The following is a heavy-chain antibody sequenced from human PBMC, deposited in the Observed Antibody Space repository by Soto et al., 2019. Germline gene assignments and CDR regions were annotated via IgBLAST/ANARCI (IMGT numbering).Heavy chain of an antibody. CDR3: ARGGHVVVVTAALDY. CDR1: GDTFTDYY. V-gene: IGHV1-46*01. CDR2: VNPRGGHT. J-gene: IGHJ4*02. Sequence: QVQLMQSGAEVKKPGASVKVSCKASGDTFTDYYIHWVRQAPGQGLEWMGTVNPRGGHTTYAQHFQGRGTMTRDTSTSTLYMELTSLTSEDTAVYYCARGGHVVVVTAALDYWGQGTLVTVSS. D-gene: IGHD2-21*02.